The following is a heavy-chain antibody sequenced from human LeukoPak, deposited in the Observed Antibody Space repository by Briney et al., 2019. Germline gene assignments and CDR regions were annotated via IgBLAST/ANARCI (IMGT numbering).Heavy chain of an antibody. CDR2: IYVSGDT. CDR1: GFTVSDFY. CDR3: ARDRLQYFDY. Sequence: GGSLRLSCAASGFTVSDFYMSWARQAPGKGLEWVSLIYVSGDTYYTDSVKGRFTISRDTSENTLYLQMNSLRVEDTAVYYCARDRLQYFDYWGQGTLVTVSS. D-gene: IGHD3-16*01. V-gene: IGHV3-53*01. J-gene: IGHJ4*02.